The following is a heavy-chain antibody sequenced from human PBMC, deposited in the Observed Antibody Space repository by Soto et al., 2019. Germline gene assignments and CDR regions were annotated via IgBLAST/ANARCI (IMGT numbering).Heavy chain of an antibody. V-gene: IGHV3-30*18. CDR2: ISYDGSNK. CDR1: GFTFSSYG. CDR3: VNLYNWFDP. J-gene: IGHJ5*02. Sequence: GGSLRLSCAASGFTFSSYGMHWVRQAPGKGLEWVAVISYDGSNKYYADSVKGRFTISRDNSKNTLYLQMNSLRAEDTAVYYCVNLYNWFDPWGQGTLVTVSS.